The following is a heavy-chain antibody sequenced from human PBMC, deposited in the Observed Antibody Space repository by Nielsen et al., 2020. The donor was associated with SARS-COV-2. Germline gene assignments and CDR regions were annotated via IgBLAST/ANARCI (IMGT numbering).Heavy chain of an antibody. D-gene: IGHD6-19*01. CDR2: INHSGST. J-gene: IGHJ4*02. Sequence: SETLSLTCAVYGGSFSGYYWSWIRQPPGKGLEWIGEINHSGSTNYNPSLKSRVTISVDTSKNQFSLKLSSVTAADTAVYYCARGRGGYSSGWYRRRDYWGQGTLVTVSS. CDR3: ARGRGGYSSGWYRRRDY. V-gene: IGHV4-34*01. CDR1: GGSFSGYY.